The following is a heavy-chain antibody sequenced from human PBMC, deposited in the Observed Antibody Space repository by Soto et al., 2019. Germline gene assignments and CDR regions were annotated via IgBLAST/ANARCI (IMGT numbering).Heavy chain of an antibody. J-gene: IGHJ4*02. V-gene: IGHV1-46*01. CDR1: GYTFTSYY. Sequence: QVQLVQSGAEVKKPGASVKVSCKASGYTFTSYYMHWVRQAPGQGLEWMGIINPSGGSTSYAQKFQGRVTMTRETSTSTVYMELSSLRSEDTAVYYCARGGEDIVVVPAATAPDYWGQGTLVTVSS. CDR3: ARGGEDIVVVPAATAPDY. CDR2: INPSGGST. D-gene: IGHD2-2*01.